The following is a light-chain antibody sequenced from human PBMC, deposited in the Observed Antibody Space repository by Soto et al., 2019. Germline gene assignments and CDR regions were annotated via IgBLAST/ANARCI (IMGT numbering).Light chain of an antibody. CDR1: QSIISY. V-gene: IGKV1-39*01. CDR3: QQSYSTPWYT. CDR2: AAS. J-gene: IGKJ2*01. Sequence: DIQMTQSPSSLSASVGDRVTITCRASQSIISYLNWYQQKPGKAPKLLIYAASSLQSGVPSRFSGSGSGTDFTLTISSLQPEDFATYYCQQSYSTPWYTFGQGTKLEIK.